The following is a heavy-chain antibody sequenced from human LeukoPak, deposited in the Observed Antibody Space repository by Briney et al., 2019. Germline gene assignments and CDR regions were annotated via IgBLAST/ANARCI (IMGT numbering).Heavy chain of an antibody. Sequence: SETLSLTCTVSGGSISSSSYYWGWIRQPPGKGLEWIGSIYYSGSTYYNPSLKSRVTISVDTPKNQFSLKLSSVTGADTAVYYCATDVSVAAASIPPITNWFGRQGQGTLVTVSS. D-gene: IGHD2-2*01. J-gene: IGHJ5*01. CDR3: ATDVSVAAASIPPITNWFGR. CDR1: GGSISSSSYY. V-gene: IGHV4-39*07. CDR2: IYYSGST.